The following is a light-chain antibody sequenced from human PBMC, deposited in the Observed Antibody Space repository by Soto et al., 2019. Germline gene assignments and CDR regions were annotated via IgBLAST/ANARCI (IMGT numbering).Light chain of an antibody. CDR2: AAS. J-gene: IGKJ5*01. CDR1: QAIRTA. Sequence: IPLTQSPSSLYASVGDRVTITCRASQAIRTALGWYQQKPGRVPKLLIYAASILQGGVPSRFSGSGSGTDFTLTISSLQPEDFATYYCQQSYTTSITFGQGTRLEI. V-gene: IGKV1-39*01. CDR3: QQSYTTSIT.